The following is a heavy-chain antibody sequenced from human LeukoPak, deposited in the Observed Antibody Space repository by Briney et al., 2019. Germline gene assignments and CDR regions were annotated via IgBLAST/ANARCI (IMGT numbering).Heavy chain of an antibody. CDR1: GGSISSYY. J-gene: IGHJ4*02. D-gene: IGHD4-23*01. CDR3: ATNRGDYGGKFDY. V-gene: IGHV4-59*01. Sequence: PSETLSLTCTVSGGSISSYYWSWIRQPPGKGLEWIGYIYYSGSTNYKPSLKSRVTISVDTSKNQFSLKLSSVTAADTAVYYCATNRGDYGGKFDYWGQGTLVTVSS. CDR2: IYYSGST.